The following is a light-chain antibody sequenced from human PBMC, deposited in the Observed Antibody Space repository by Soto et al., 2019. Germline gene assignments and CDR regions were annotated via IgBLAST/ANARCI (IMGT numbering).Light chain of an antibody. CDR3: QQYKSYSRT. CDR1: QSISNW. J-gene: IGKJ1*01. CDR2: DAS. V-gene: IGKV1-5*01. Sequence: DVQLTQSPSTLSASVGDRVIITCRASQSISNWLAWYQQKPGRAPNLLIYDASTLESGVPSRFSGGGSGTEFTLTITSLQPDDFAIYSCQQYKSYSRTFGQGTKVEIK.